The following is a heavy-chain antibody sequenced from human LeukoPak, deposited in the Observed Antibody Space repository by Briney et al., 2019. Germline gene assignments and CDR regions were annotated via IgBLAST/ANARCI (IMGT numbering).Heavy chain of an antibody. Sequence: ASVKVSCKASGYTFTIYDINWVRQASGQGLEWMGWMNPKTGNTGYAQNFQGRVSMTSNTSITTAYMELSSLRSEDTAVYYCARGLGSPVGQWGQGTLVTVSS. CDR3: ARGLGSPVGQ. CDR2: MNPKTGNT. V-gene: IGHV1-8*01. CDR1: GYTFTIYD. J-gene: IGHJ4*02. D-gene: IGHD1-26*01.